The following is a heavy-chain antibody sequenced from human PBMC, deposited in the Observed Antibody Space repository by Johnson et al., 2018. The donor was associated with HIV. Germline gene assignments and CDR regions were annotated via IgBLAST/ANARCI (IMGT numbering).Heavy chain of an antibody. V-gene: IGHV3-30*04. D-gene: IGHD6-6*01. J-gene: IGHJ3*02. CDR3: ARVYSSSSAHAFDI. CDR1: GFTFSSYA. CDR2: ISYDGGNK. Sequence: QVQLVESGGGVVQPGRSLRLSCAASGFTFSSYAMHWVRQAPGTGLEWVAVISYDGGNKYYADSVKGRFTISRDNSKNTLYLQMNSLRAEDTAVYYCARVYSSSSAHAFDIWGQGTMVTVSS.